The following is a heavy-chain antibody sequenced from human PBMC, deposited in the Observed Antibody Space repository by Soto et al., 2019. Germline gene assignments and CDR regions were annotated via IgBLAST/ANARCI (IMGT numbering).Heavy chain of an antibody. CDR3: ARDQTKWLTDAFDI. D-gene: IGHD5-12*01. Sequence: HVQLVQSGAEVKKPGASLKVSCKASGYTFISYGVSWVRQAPGQGLEWLGWISPYNGNTNYAQKFQGRITMTTDTSTSTVYMDLRSLRTADTAVYYCARDQTKWLTDAFDIWGLGTMVVVSS. CDR2: ISPYNGNT. CDR1: GYTFISYG. J-gene: IGHJ3*02. V-gene: IGHV1-18*01.